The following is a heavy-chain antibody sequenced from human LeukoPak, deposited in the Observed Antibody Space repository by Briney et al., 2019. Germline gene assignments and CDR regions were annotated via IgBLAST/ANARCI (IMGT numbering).Heavy chain of an antibody. Sequence: PGGSLRLSCAASGFTFSYYDMSWVRQAPGKGLEWVASITLSGGSTFYADSVKGRFTISRDKSKNTLYLQMNSLSAEDTAVYYCAKRGNPAVGHHYLDVWGKGTTVSVSS. CDR1: GFTFSYYD. J-gene: IGHJ6*03. D-gene: IGHD2-2*01. CDR2: ITLSGGST. V-gene: IGHV3-23*01. CDR3: AKRGNPAVGHHYLDV.